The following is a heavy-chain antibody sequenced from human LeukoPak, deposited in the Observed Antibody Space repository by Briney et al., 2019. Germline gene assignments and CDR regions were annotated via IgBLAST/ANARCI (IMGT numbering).Heavy chain of an antibody. V-gene: IGHV4-34*01. CDR3: GRGQIVVVVAGPYYYYYMDV. CDR1: GGSLSGYY. D-gene: IGHD2-15*01. Sequence: PSETLSLTCAVYGGSLSGYYWSWIRQPPGKGLEWIGEINHSGSTNYNPSLKSRVTISVDTSKNQFSLKLSSVTAADTAVYYCGRGQIVVVVAGPYYYYYMDVWGKGTTVTVSS. CDR2: INHSGST. J-gene: IGHJ6*03.